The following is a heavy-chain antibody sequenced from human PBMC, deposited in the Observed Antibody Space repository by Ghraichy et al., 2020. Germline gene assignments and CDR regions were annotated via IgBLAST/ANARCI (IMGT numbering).Heavy chain of an antibody. V-gene: IGHV4-59*01. CDR2: IYYSGST. CDR3: ARRYSYGYGDWFDP. J-gene: IGHJ5*02. D-gene: IGHD5-18*01. CDR1: GGSISSYY. Sequence: SETLSLTCTVSGGSISSYYWSWIRQPPGKGLEWIGYIYYSGSTNYNPSLKSRVTISVDTSKNQFSLKLSSVTAADTAVYYCARRYSYGYGDWFDPWGQGTLVTVSS.